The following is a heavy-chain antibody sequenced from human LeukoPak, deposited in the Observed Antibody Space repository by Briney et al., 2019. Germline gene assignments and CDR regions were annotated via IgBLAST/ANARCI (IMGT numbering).Heavy chain of an antibody. D-gene: IGHD3-3*01. CDR3: ARGVPYDSWSGPHYSDY. CDR1: RFTLSTYW. V-gene: IGHV3-7*01. CDR2: IKQGGSQE. J-gene: IGHJ4*02. Sequence: PGGSLRPSCAASRFTLSTYWMSWVRQAPGKGLEWVAHIKQGGSQEYYVDSVKGRFTISRDSAKNSLYLQMNSLRAEDTAVYYCARGVPYDSWSGPHYSDYWGQGTLVTVSS.